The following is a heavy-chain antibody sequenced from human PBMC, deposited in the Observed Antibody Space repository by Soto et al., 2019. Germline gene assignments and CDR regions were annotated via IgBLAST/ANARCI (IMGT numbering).Heavy chain of an antibody. CDR1: GGSFSGYY. V-gene: IGHV4-34*01. CDR3: ARERDNWFDP. Sequence: KPSETLSLTCAVYGGSFSGYYCSWIRQPPGKGLEWIGEINHSGSTNYNPSLKSRVTISVDTSKNQFSLKLSSVTAADTAVYYCARERDNWFDPWGQGTLVTVSS. CDR2: INHSGST. J-gene: IGHJ5*02.